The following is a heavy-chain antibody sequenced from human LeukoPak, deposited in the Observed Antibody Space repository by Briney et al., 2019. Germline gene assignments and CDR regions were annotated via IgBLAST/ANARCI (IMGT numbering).Heavy chain of an antibody. CDR1: GGSISSYY. J-gene: IGHJ4*02. Sequence: SETLSLTCTVSGGSISSYYWSWIRQPPGKGLEWIGYIYYSGSTNYNPSLKSRVTISVDTSKNQFSLKLSSVTAADTAVYYCARHVRIAVAGIDYWGQGTLVTVSP. CDR3: ARHVRIAVAGIDY. D-gene: IGHD6-19*01. CDR2: IYYSGST. V-gene: IGHV4-59*08.